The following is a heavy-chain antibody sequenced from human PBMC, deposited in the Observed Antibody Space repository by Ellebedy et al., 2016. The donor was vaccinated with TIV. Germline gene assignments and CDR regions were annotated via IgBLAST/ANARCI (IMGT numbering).Heavy chain of an antibody. CDR3: AKNSLETLVTP. D-gene: IGHD2-21*02. V-gene: IGHV3-23*01. J-gene: IGHJ5*02. CDR1: GFTFSDHL. Sequence: PGGSLRLSCAASGFTFSDHLMDWVRQAPEKGLEWVSTISGSADRTYYADSVKGRFTISRDNSKNTLYLQMNSLRADDTALYYCAKNSLETLVTPWGQGTLVTVSS. CDR2: ISGSADRT.